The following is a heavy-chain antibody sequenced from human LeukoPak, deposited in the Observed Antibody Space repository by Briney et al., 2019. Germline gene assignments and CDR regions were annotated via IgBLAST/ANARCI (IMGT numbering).Heavy chain of an antibody. D-gene: IGHD1-1*01. J-gene: IGHJ3*02. V-gene: IGHV4-34*01. Sequence: PSETLSLTCAVYGGSFSDYYWSWIRQPPGKGREWIGEINHSGNTNYSPSLKSRVTISVDTSKNQFSLKLGSVTAADTAVYYCARVPLERRSTFDIWGQGTMVTVSS. CDR3: ARVPLERRSTFDI. CDR1: GGSFSDYY. CDR2: INHSGNT.